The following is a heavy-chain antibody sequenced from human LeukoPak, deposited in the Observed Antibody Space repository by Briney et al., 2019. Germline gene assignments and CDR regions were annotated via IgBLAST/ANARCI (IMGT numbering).Heavy chain of an antibody. Sequence: ASVKVSCKASGYTFTDYYIHWVRQAPGQGLEWMGWINPNSGYTNYAQKFQGRVTMTRDTSISTGYMELSRLRSDDTAVYYCARGYRLGSNPDYWGQGTLVTVSS. D-gene: IGHD3-10*01. V-gene: IGHV1-2*02. J-gene: IGHJ4*02. CDR2: INPNSGYT. CDR1: GYTFTDYY. CDR3: ARGYRLGSNPDY.